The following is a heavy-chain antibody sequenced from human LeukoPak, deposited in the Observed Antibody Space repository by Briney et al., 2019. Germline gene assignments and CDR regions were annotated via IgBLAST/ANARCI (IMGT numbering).Heavy chain of an antibody. Sequence: GGSLRLSCAASGFTVSSNYMSWVRQAPGKGLEWVSVIYSGGSTYYTDSVKGRFTISRDNSKNTLYLQMNSLRADDTALYHCAKGKVSGSGGAFDYWGQGTLVTVSS. J-gene: IGHJ4*02. CDR2: IYSGGST. D-gene: IGHD3-10*01. CDR1: GFTVSSNY. CDR3: AKGKVSGSGGAFDY. V-gene: IGHV3-53*01.